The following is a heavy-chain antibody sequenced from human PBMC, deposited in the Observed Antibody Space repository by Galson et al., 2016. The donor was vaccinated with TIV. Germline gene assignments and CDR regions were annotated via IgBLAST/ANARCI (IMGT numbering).Heavy chain of an antibody. J-gene: IGHJ4*02. CDR2: IYASDTT. Sequence: SLRLSCAASGFTFRNYGMHWVRQAPGKGLEWVSLIYASDTTYYIDSVKGRFTISRDNSKNTLYLQMNSLRVDDTAVYYCAKAGKGDAYPNYFDHWGQGALVTVTS. CDR3: AKAGKGDAYPNYFDH. CDR1: GFTFRNYG. D-gene: IGHD5-24*01. V-gene: IGHV3-NL1*01.